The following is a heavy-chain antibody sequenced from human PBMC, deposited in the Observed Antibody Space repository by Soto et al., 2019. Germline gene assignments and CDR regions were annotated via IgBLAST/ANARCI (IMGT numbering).Heavy chain of an antibody. CDR2: ISSSSSYI. CDR3: ARGRADYDFWGGYSGY. CDR1: GFTLSSYS. Sequence: GGSLRLSCAASGFTLSSYSMNWVRQAPGKGLEWVSSISSSSSYIYYADSVKGRFTISRDNAKNSLYLQMNSLRAEDTAVYYCARGRADYDFWGGYSGYWGQGTLVTVS. J-gene: IGHJ4*02. V-gene: IGHV3-21*01. D-gene: IGHD3-3*01.